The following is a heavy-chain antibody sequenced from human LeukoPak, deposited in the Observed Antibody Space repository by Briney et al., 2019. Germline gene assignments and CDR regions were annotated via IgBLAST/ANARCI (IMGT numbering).Heavy chain of an antibody. J-gene: IGHJ6*02. Sequence: SETLSLTCTVSGGSINSGGYYWSRIRQHPGKGLEWIGYIFYSGSTYYNPSLKSRLTISLDTSKTQFSLKLSSVTAADTAVYYCARLPLYCSGGSCYGMDVWGQGTTVTVSS. CDR2: IFYSGST. CDR3: ARLPLYCSGGSCYGMDV. V-gene: IGHV4-31*03. CDR1: GGSINSGGYY. D-gene: IGHD2-15*01.